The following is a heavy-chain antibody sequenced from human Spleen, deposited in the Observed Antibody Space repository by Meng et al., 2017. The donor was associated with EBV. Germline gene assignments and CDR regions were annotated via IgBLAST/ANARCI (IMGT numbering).Heavy chain of an antibody. CDR1: GGSISSSSSY. J-gene: IGHJ4*02. CDR3: VRIHYYDSSEIDY. V-gene: IGHV4-39*01. CDR2: IYYSGST. D-gene: IGHD3-22*01. Sequence: LQLQESSPGLVKPAETLSLTCTVSGGSISSSSSYWGWIRQPPGKGLEWIGSIYYSGSTYFNPSLKSRVTISVDTSKNQFSLKLSSVTAADTAVYYCVRIHYYDSSEIDYWGQGTLVTVSS.